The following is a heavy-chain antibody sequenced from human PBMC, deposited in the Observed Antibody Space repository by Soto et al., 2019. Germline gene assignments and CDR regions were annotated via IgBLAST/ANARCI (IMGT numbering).Heavy chain of an antibody. CDR1: GFTFSSYS. V-gene: IGHV3-48*02. J-gene: IGHJ6*02. D-gene: IGHD4-4*01. Sequence: GGSLRLSCAASGFTFSSYSMNWVRQAPGKGLEWVSYTSSSSSTIYYADSVKGRFTISRDNAKNSLYLQMNSLRDEDTAVYYCARGSYSNYGRYYYYGMDVWGQGTTVTAP. CDR2: TSSSSSTI. CDR3: ARGSYSNYGRYYYYGMDV.